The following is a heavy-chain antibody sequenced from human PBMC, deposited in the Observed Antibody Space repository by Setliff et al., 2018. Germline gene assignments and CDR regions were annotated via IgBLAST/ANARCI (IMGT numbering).Heavy chain of an antibody. CDR2: IGVYSGNT. CDR1: GYTFRQSI. V-gene: IGHV1-18*01. D-gene: IGHD3-3*01. CDR3: MRLVRFCSRTVCQRTSGDEA. J-gene: IGHJ5*02. Sequence: ASVKVSCKASGYTFRQSIVSWVRQAPGQGLEWLGWIGVYSGNTYSAQRFQGRVSLTTDESTNTAYLELRGLRSDDTAVHYCMRLVRFCSRTVCQRTSGDEAWGQGTRVTVS.